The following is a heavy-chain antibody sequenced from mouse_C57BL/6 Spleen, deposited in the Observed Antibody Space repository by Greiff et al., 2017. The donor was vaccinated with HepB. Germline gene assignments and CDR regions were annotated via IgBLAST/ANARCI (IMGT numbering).Heavy chain of an antibody. D-gene: IGHD3-3*01. Sequence: VQLRQSGAELVRPGTSVKMSCKASGYTFTNYWIGWAKQRPGHGLEWIGDIYPGGGYTNYNEKFKGKATLTADKSSSTAYMQFSSLTSEDSAIYYCAREGLGLVYYFDYWGQGTTLTVSS. CDR2: IYPGGGYT. CDR1: GYTFTNYW. J-gene: IGHJ2*01. V-gene: IGHV1-63*01. CDR3: AREGLGLVYYFDY.